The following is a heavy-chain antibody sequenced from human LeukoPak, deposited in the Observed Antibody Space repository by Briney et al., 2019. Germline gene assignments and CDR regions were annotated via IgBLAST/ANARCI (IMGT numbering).Heavy chain of an antibody. V-gene: IGHV4-34*01. J-gene: IGHJ4*02. D-gene: IGHD1-26*01. CDR3: ARVSVGY. CDR1: GGSFSGYY. Sequence: SETLSLTCAVYGGSFSGYYWSWIRQPPGKGLEWIGEINHSGSTNYNPSLKSRVTISADTSKKQFSLKLNSVTAADTAVYYCARVSVGYWGQGTLVTVSS. CDR2: INHSGST.